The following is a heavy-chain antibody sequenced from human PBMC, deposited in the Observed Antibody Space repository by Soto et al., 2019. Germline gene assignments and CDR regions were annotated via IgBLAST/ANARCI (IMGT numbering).Heavy chain of an antibody. V-gene: IGHV3-30*04. CDR3: AREQLAPSGSYYGLDV. CDR1: GFTFSSYA. CDR2: ISYDGRKT. Sequence: QVQLVESGGGVVQPGRSLRLSCAASGFTFSSYAMHWVRQAPGKGLEWVAIISYDGRKTYYADSVKGRFTISRDNSKNTLYLQMHSLGGEDTAVYYCAREQLAPSGSYYGLDVWGQGTTVTVSS. J-gene: IGHJ6*02. D-gene: IGHD6-6*01.